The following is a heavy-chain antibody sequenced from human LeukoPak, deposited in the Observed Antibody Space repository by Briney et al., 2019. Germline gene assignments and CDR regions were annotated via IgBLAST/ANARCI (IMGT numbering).Heavy chain of an antibody. CDR3: ARDDTMVRGVITKFDY. Sequence: QPGGSLRLSCAASGFTFSSYSMNWVRQAPGKGLEWVSYISSSSSTIYYADSVKGRFTISRDNAKNSLYLQMNSLRAEDTAVYYCARDDTMVRGVITKFDYWGQGTLVTVSS. J-gene: IGHJ4*02. V-gene: IGHV3-48*01. CDR1: GFTFSSYS. CDR2: ISSSSSTI. D-gene: IGHD3-10*01.